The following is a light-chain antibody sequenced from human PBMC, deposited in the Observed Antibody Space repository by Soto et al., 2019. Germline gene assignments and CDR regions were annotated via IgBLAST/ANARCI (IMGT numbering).Light chain of an antibody. CDR3: NSYTSSSTYV. V-gene: IGLV2-14*03. CDR2: DVT. Sequence: QSVLTQPASVSGSPGQSITISCTGTSSDVGGFNYVSWYQQHPGKAPKLMIYDVTNRPSGVSYRFSGSKSGNTASLTISGLQAEDEADYYCNSYTSSSTYVFGTGTKHTVL. CDR1: SSDVGGFNY. J-gene: IGLJ1*01.